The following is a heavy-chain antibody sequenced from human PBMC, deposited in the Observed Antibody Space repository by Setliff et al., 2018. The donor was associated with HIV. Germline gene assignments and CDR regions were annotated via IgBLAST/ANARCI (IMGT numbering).Heavy chain of an antibody. J-gene: IGHJ3*01. V-gene: IGHV4-59*10. CDR3: ARARITMIGGRLEPYAFDR. Sequence: SETLSLTCAVYGGSFSGYYWNWFRQPAGKGLESLGRIYTSGNLIYNPSLKSRVTMSSDTSRNQLSRKLSSVTAADKAVYYCARARITMIGGRLEPYAFDRWGQGTKVTVSS. CDR1: GGSFSGYY. D-gene: IGHD3-10*01. CDR2: IYTSGNL.